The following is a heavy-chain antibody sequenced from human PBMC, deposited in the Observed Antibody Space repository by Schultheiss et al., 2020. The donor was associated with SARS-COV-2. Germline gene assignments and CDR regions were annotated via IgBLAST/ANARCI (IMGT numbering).Heavy chain of an antibody. V-gene: IGHV4-61*02. CDR3: ARGYYDSSGYYPIDY. D-gene: IGHD3-22*01. J-gene: IGHJ4*02. CDR2: IYTSGST. Sequence: LRLSCTVSGGSISSGSYYWSWIRQPPGKGLEWIGRIYTSGSTNYNPSLKSRVTISVDTSKNQFSLKLSSVTAADTAVYYCARGYYDSSGYYPIDYWGQGTLVTVSS. CDR1: GGSISSGSYY.